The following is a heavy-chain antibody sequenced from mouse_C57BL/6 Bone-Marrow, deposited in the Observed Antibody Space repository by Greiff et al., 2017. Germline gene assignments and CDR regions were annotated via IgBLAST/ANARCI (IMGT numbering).Heavy chain of an antibody. CDR3: ARRRFTTGVATQGYFDV. D-gene: IGHD1-1*01. CDR2: ILPGSGST. J-gene: IGHJ1*03. CDR1: GYTFTGYW. Sequence: QVQLQQSGAELMKPGASVKLSCKATGYTFTGYWIEWVKQMPGHGLEWIGEILPGSGSTHYNDKFKGKATFTADTSSNPAYRQLSRLTTEDSAIYYCARRRFTTGVATQGYFDVWGTGTTVTVSS. V-gene: IGHV1-9*01.